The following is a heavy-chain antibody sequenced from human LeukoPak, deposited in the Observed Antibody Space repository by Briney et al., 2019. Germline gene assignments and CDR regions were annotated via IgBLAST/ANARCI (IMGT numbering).Heavy chain of an antibody. D-gene: IGHD4-17*01. CDR3: ARDLGGYGDYGTNFDY. V-gene: IGHV3-21*01. J-gene: IGHJ4*02. Sequence: GGSLRLSCAASGFTFSSYTMNWVRQAPGKGLEWLSAISSSSSYIYYADSVKGRFTISRHNAKRSLYLQMNSLRAEDTAVYYCARDLGGYGDYGTNFDYWGQGTLVTVSS. CDR2: ISSSSSYI. CDR1: GFTFSSYT.